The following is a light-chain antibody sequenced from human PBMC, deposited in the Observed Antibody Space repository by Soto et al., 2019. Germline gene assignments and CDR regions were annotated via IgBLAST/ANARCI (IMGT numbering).Light chain of an antibody. CDR1: QSVSSSF. J-gene: IGKJ1*01. CDR2: GAS. CDR3: QQYVTSPWA. Sequence: EIVLTQSPGNLSLSPGERATLSCRASQSVSSSFLAWYQQKPGQAPRLLIYGASNRATGIPDRFSGSGSGTDFTLTISRLEPEDFAVYYCQQYVTSPWAFGQGTKVDIK. V-gene: IGKV3-20*01.